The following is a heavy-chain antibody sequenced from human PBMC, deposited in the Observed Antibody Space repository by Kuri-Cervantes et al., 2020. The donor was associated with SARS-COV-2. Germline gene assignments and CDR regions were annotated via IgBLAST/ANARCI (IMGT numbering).Heavy chain of an antibody. J-gene: IGHJ4*02. D-gene: IGHD6-13*01. CDR2: ISSSSSYI. CDR3: ARARARIGTSSWFLY. Sequence: ETLSLTCAASGFTFSSYSMNWVRQAPGKGLEWVSSISSSSSYIYYADSVKGRFTISRDNSKNTLYLQMNSLRAEDTAVYYCARARARIGTSSWFLYWGQGTLVTVSS. CDR1: GFTFSSYS. V-gene: IGHV3-21*01.